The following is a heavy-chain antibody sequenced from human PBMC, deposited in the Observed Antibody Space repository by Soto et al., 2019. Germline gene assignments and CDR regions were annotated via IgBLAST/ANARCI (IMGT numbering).Heavy chain of an antibody. V-gene: IGHV4-59*01. CDR2: IYYSGST. D-gene: IGHD3-3*01. J-gene: IGHJ6*02. Sequence: PSETLSLTCTVSGGSLSSYYWSWIRQPPGKGLEWIGYIYYSGSTNYNPSLKSRVTISVDTSKNQFSLKLSSVTAADTAVYYCARVNFSSYYYYGMDVWGQGTTVTVSS. CDR3: ARVNFSSYYYYGMDV. CDR1: GGSLSSYY.